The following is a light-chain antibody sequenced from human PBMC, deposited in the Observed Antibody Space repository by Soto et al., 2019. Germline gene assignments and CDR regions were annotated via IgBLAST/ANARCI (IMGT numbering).Light chain of an antibody. CDR3: QSYDSSLSAYV. V-gene: IGLV1-40*01. Sequence: QSALGQPPSVSGAPGQKVTISCTGSSSNIGAGYDLHWYQQLPGTAPKLLLYGNSNRPSGVPDRFSGSKSGTSASLAITGLQAEDEADYYCQSYDSSLSAYVFGTGTKVTVL. CDR1: SSNIGAGYD. J-gene: IGLJ1*01. CDR2: GNS.